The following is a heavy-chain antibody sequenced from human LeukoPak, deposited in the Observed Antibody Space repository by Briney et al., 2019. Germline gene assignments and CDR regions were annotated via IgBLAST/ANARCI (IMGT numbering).Heavy chain of an antibody. Sequence: ASVKVSCKASGYTFTSYAMHWVRQAPGQRLEWMGWINADNGNTKYSQKFQGRVTITRDTSASTAYMELSSLRSEDTAVYYCARGGIVATTDFDYWGQGTLVTVSS. CDR3: ARGGIVATTDFDY. J-gene: IGHJ4*02. CDR2: INADNGNT. D-gene: IGHD5-12*01. CDR1: GYTFTSYA. V-gene: IGHV1-3*01.